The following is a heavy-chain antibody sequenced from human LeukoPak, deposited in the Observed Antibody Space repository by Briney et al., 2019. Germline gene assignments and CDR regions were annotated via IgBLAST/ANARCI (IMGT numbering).Heavy chain of an antibody. J-gene: IGHJ4*02. V-gene: IGHV1-18*01. D-gene: IGHD6-6*01. CDR3: ARDLGPLRGAARRDY. CDR2: ISAYNGNT. CDR1: GYTFTSYG. Sequence: ASVKVSCKASGYTFTSYGISWVRQAPGQGLEWMGWISAYNGNTNYAQKLQGRVTMTTDTSTSTAYMELRSLRSDDTAVYYCARDLGPLRGAARRDYWGQGTLVTVSS.